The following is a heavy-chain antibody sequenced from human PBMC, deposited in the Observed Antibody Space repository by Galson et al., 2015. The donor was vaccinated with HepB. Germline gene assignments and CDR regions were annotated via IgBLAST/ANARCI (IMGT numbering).Heavy chain of an antibody. Sequence: ETLSLTCAVYGGSFSGYSWNWIRQSPGKGLEWIGEINHSGSTNYSPSLKSRVTMSVDTSKNQFSLKLTSVTAADTALYYCARGVDYRGSGNYSRRPRSYYYYMDVWGKGTTVTVSS. V-gene: IGHV4-34*01. CDR1: GGSFSGYS. CDR2: INHSGST. CDR3: ARGVDYRGSGNYSRRPRSYYYYMDV. J-gene: IGHJ6*03. D-gene: IGHD3-10*01.